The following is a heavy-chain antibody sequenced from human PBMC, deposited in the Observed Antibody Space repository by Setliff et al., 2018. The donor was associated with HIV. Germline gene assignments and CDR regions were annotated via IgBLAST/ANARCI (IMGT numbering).Heavy chain of an antibody. CDR3: ARGSCSGCYLSDS. Sequence: ASVKVSCKASGYTFNNYGISWVRQAPGQGLEWMGWINTHSGYTNYAQNVQGRVTVTMDTSTSTAYMELRSLKSDDTAVYYCARGSCSGCYLSDSWGLGTLVTV. J-gene: IGHJ4*02. CDR2: INTHSGYT. V-gene: IGHV1-18*01. D-gene: IGHD6-19*01. CDR1: GYTFNNYG.